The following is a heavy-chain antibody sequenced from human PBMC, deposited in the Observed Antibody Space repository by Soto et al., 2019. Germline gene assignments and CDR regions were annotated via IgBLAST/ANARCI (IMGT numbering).Heavy chain of an antibody. J-gene: IGHJ4*02. CDR2: INHSGSA. CDR3: ARAGAATLSDY. Sequence: SETLSLTCTVSGGSISSYYWSWIRQPPGKGLQWIGQINHSGSANYNPSLKSRVTISLDTSKNHFSLKLSSVTAADTAVYYCARAGAATLSDYWGQGTLVTVSS. D-gene: IGHD2-15*01. V-gene: IGHV4-59*01. CDR1: GGSISSYY.